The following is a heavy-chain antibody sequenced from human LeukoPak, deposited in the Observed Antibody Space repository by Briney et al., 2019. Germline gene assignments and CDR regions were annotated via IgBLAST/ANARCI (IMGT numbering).Heavy chain of an antibody. V-gene: IGHV4-31*03. J-gene: IGHJ4*02. CDR3: ANSQDGYKFDY. Sequence: SQTLSLTCTVSGVSISSGVYYWSWIRQHPGKGLEWIGYFYYNGNTYYNPSLKSRITISEDTSRNQFSLKLSSVTAADTAVYYCANSQDGYKFDYWGPGTLVTVSS. CDR2: FYYNGNT. CDR1: GVSISSGVYY. D-gene: IGHD5-24*01.